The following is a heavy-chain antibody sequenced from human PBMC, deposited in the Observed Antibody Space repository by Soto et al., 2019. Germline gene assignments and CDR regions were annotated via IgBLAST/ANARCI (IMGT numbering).Heavy chain of an antibody. D-gene: IGHD3-9*01. V-gene: IGHV2-5*01. Sequence: SGPTLVNPTQTLTLTCTFSGFSLSTSGVGVGWIRQPPGKALEWLALIYWNDDKRYSPSLKSRLTITQDTSKNQVVLTMTNMDPVDTATYYCALLYYDILTGPPGFDPWGQGTLVTVSS. CDR2: IYWNDDK. CDR3: ALLYYDILTGPPGFDP. J-gene: IGHJ5*02. CDR1: GFSLSTSGVG.